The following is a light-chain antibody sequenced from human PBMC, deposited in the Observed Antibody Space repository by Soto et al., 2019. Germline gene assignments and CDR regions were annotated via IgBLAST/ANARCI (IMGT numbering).Light chain of an antibody. Sequence: EIVLTQSPGTLSLSPGERATLSCRASQSVSSSYLAWYQQKPGQAPRLLIYGASSRATGSPDRFSGSGSGTDFTITISRLEPEDFAVYYCQHYGSSWTFGQGTKVEIK. J-gene: IGKJ1*01. CDR2: GAS. V-gene: IGKV3-20*01. CDR1: QSVSSSY. CDR3: QHYGSSWT.